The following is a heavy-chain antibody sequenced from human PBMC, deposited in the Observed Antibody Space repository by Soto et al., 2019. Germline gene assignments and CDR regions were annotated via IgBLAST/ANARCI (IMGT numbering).Heavy chain of an antibody. D-gene: IGHD6-19*01. CDR2: IYPGDSDT. V-gene: IGHV5-51*01. Sequence: QLVQSGAEVKKSGESLKISRKGSGYSFTTYPIAWVRQMSGKDLEWMGIIYPGDSDTKYSPSFQGQVTMSADRSINSAYLQWSSLKASDTAIYYCARHLGFNSAYFDSWGQGTLVTVSS. CDR1: GYSFTTYP. J-gene: IGHJ4*02. CDR3: ARHLGFNSAYFDS.